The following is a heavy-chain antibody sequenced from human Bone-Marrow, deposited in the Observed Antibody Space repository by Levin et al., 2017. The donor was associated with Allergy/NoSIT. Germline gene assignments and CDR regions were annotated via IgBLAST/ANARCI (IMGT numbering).Heavy chain of an antibody. V-gene: IGHV3-9*01. CDR3: ARDKVFTTSALLDY. CDR2: IYWNGGRG. CDR1: GFTFDDYG. D-gene: IGHD1-14*01. J-gene: IGHJ4*02. Sequence: HPGGSLRLSCVASGFTFDDYGMHWVRQRPGKGLEWVAGIYWNGGRGDYADSVKGRFTISRDNAKNSLYLLMNNLRAEDTALYYCARDKVFTTSALLDYWGQGTLVTVSS.